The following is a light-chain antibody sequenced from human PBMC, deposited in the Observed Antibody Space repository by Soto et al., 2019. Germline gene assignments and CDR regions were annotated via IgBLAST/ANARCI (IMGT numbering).Light chain of an antibody. CDR3: QQYVNYPRT. J-gene: IGKJ1*01. CDR1: QDIRNN. Sequence: DIPMTQSPSSLSASVGDRITITCRASQDIRNNLAWFQQKPGKDPKYLIYAASTLQPGVPSKFSGSGSGTDFTLTISSLQHEDVATYYCQQYVNYPRTFGQGTKVEIK. CDR2: AAS. V-gene: IGKV1-16*02.